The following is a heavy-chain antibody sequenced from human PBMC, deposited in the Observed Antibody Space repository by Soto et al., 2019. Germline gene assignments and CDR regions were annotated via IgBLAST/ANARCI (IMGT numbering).Heavy chain of an antibody. Sequence: YTFTSYGISWVRQAPGQGLEWMGWISAYNGNTNYAQKLQGRVTMTTDTSTSTAYMELRSLRPDDTAVSYCGRDRDDYGDYHPFDIWAQGTMVPVSS. V-gene: IGHV1-18*01. CDR3: GRDRDDYGDYHPFDI. J-gene: IGHJ3*02. CDR1: YTFTSYG. D-gene: IGHD4-17*01. CDR2: ISAYNGNT.